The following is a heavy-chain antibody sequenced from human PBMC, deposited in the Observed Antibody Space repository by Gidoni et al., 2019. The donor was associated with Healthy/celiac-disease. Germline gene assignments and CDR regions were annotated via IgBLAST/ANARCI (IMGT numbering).Heavy chain of an antibody. CDR1: GFTFSSYG. D-gene: IGHD6-13*01. Sequence: QVQLVESGGGVVQPGRSLRLSCAASGFTFSSYGMHWVRQPPGKGLEWVAVISYDGSNKYYADYVKGRFTISRDNSKNTLYMQMNSLRAEDTAVYYCAKDTAAYDYWYFDLWGRGTLVNVSS. CDR3: AKDTAAYDYWYFDL. V-gene: IGHV3-30*18. CDR2: ISYDGSNK. J-gene: IGHJ2*01.